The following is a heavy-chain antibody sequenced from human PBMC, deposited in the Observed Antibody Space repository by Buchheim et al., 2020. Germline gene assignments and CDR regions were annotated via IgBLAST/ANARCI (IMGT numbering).Heavy chain of an antibody. CDR3: ARNASFFYSSISGWYFDF. V-gene: IGHV4-39*01. D-gene: IGHD6-13*01. Sequence: QLQLQESGPGLVKPSETLSLTCTVSGASISSSNYYWGWIRQPPGKGMEWIGSIYYSGSTYYNPSLKSRVTISVDTSKNQFSLKLSSVTAADTAVYYCARNASFFYSSISGWYFDFWGQGSL. CDR1: GASISSSNYY. J-gene: IGHJ4*02. CDR2: IYYSGST.